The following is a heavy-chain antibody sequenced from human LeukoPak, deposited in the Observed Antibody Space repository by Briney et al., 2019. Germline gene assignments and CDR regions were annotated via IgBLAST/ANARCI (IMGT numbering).Heavy chain of an antibody. CDR2: IHSGGTT. J-gene: IGHJ4*02. CDR3: ARGAYSRYFDY. V-gene: IGHV3-53*01. Sequence: PGGSLRLSCAASGFTVSSHYMSWVRQAPGQGLECVLVIHSGGTTYYADSLKGRFTISRDNSKNTLYLQMNSLRAEDTAVYYCARGAYSRYFDYWGQGTLLTVSS. CDR1: GFTVSSHY. D-gene: IGHD6-13*01.